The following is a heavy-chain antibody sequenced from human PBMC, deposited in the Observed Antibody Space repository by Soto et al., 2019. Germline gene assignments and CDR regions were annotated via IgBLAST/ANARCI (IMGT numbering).Heavy chain of an antibody. CDR2: INHSGST. D-gene: IGHD3-10*01. CDR3: ARGLSRNYYGSGSLKFDY. CDR1: GGSFSGYY. V-gene: IGHV4-34*01. J-gene: IGHJ4*02. Sequence: SETLSLTCAVYGGSFSGYYWSWIRQPPGKGLEWIGEINHSGSTNYNPSLKSRVTISVDTSKNQFSLKLSSVTAADTAVYYCARGLSRNYYGSGSLKFDYWGQGTLVTVSS.